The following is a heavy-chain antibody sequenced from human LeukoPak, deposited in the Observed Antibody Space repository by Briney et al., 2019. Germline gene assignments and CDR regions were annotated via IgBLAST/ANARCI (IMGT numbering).Heavy chain of an antibody. CDR2: IYYSGST. CDR3: ASLRGTEGSTFRHFDL. J-gene: IGHJ2*01. V-gene: IGHV4-59*08. Sequence: SETLSLTCTVSGGSISNYYWSWIRQPPGKGLEWIGYIYYSGSTNYSPCLKSRVTISVDTSKNQFSLKLTSVTAADTAVYYCASLRGTEGSTFRHFDLWGRGTLVTVSS. D-gene: IGHD1-1*01. CDR1: GGSISNYY.